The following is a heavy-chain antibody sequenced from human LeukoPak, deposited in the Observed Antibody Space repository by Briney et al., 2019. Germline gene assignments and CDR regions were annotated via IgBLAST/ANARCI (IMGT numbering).Heavy chain of an antibody. Sequence: PSETLSLTCTVSGGSISSSSYYWGWIRQPPGKGLEWIGSIYYSGSTYYNPSLKSRVTISVDTSKNQFSLKLGSVTAADTAVYYCARLSPINWFDPWGQGTLVTVSS. CDR1: GGSISSSSYY. CDR3: ARLSPINWFDP. CDR2: IYYSGST. V-gene: IGHV4-39*01. J-gene: IGHJ5*02.